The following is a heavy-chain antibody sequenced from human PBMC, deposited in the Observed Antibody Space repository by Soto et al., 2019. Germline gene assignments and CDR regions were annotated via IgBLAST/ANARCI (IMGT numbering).Heavy chain of an antibody. CDR3: ARHQIVGATTDY. CDR2: SDPDDSHT. J-gene: IGHJ4*01. D-gene: IGHD1-26*01. V-gene: IGHV5-10-1*03. Sequence: EVQLMQSGAGMRKPGESLRISCKGSGYNFTNYWITWVRQVPGKGLEFMGRSDPDDSHTNYIPSFQGHVTISADKSISTAYLQWSSLKASDTALYYCARHQIVGATTDYWGHGTLVTVSS. CDR1: GYNFTNYW.